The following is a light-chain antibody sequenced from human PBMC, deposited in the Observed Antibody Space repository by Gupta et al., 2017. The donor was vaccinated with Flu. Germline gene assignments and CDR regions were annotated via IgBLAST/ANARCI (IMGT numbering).Light chain of an antibody. CDR3: KLADCSSNHYV. Sequence: ALPNQYAFWYQQKPGRAPELLMYIDSERPSGLLQRFSGYSSEPTVKLTMTQVQAEDEADSYCKLADCSSNHYVFGTGTTVPV. CDR2: IDS. J-gene: IGLJ1*01. CDR1: ALPNQY. V-gene: IGLV3-25*03.